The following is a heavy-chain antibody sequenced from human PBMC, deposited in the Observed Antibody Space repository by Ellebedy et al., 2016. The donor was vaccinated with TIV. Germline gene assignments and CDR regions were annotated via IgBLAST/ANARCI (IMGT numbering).Heavy chain of an antibody. CDR2: ISGNGLHI. CDR1: GFTFSNYN. V-gene: IGHV3-21*06. CDR3: ATDRGERGLLSFFDS. Sequence: GESLKISCEASGFTFSNYNMIWVRQAPGKGLEWVSYISGNGLHIKYTDLVQGRFTISRDSAKNSVSLQMDRLRAEDTAVYYCATDRGERGLLSFFDSWGQGTPVTVST. J-gene: IGHJ4*02. D-gene: IGHD2-21*02.